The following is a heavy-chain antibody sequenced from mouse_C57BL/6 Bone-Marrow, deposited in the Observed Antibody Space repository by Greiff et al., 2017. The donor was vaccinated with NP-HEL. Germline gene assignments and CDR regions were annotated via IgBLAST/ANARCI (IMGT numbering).Heavy chain of an antibody. CDR1: GYTFTSYG. V-gene: IGHV1-81*01. D-gene: IGHD2-3*01. J-gene: IGHJ4*01. CDR2: IYPRSGNT. Sequence: VKLQESGAELARPGASVKLSCKASGYTFTSYGISWVKQRTGQGLEWIGEIYPRSGNTYYNEKFKGKATLTADKSSSTAYMELRSLTSEDSAVYFCAPSMVVTTGAMDYWGQGTSVTVSS. CDR3: APSMVVTTGAMDY.